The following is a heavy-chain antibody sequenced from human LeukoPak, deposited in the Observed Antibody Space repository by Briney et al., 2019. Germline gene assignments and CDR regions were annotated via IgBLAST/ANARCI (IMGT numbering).Heavy chain of an antibody. D-gene: IGHD6-13*01. J-gene: IGHJ4*02. CDR3: ARGSWGAVGFFDY. CDR2: IDPNSGGT. V-gene: IGHV1-2*04. CDR1: GYTFTGYY. Sequence: ASVKVSCKASGYTFTGYYMHWVRQAPGQGLEWMGWIDPNSGGTNYAQKFQSWVTMTRDTSISTAYMELSRLRSDDTAVYYCARGSWGAVGFFDYWGQGTLVTVSS.